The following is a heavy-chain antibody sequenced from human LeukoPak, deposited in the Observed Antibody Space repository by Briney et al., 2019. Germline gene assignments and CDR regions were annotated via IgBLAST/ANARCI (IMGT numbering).Heavy chain of an antibody. CDR2: ISGSGGST. J-gene: IGHJ4*02. CDR1: GFTFSNYG. CDR3: AKAEDYSYGYSDY. V-gene: IGHV3-23*01. D-gene: IGHD5-18*01. Sequence: PGGSLRLSCAASGFTFSNYGMIWVRQAPGKGLEWVSAISGSGGSTYYADSVKGRFTISRDNSKNTLYLQMSSLRADDTAVYCCAKAEDYSYGYSDYWGQGTLVTVSS.